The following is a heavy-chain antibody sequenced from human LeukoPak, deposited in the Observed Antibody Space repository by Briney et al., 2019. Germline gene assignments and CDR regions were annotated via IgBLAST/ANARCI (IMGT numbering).Heavy chain of an antibody. J-gene: IGHJ4*02. D-gene: IGHD7-27*01. V-gene: IGHV3-11*04. CDR2: ISSSGSTI. CDR1: GYTVSSNY. CDR3: ARDGDWGLDY. Sequence: GGSLRLSCAASGYTVSSNYMSWIRQAPGKGLEWVSYISSSGSTIYYADSVKGRFTISRDNAKNSLYLQMNSLRAADTAVYYCARDGDWGLDYWGQGTLVTVSS.